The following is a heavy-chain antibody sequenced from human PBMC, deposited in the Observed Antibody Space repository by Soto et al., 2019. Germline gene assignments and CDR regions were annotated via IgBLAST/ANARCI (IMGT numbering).Heavy chain of an antibody. V-gene: IGHV6-1*01. CDR3: ARTQSVYDY. J-gene: IGHJ4*02. Sequence: SQTLSLTCAISGDSVSSKSAAWNWIRQSPSRGLEWLGRTYYRSKWYIEYAVPVKSRITINPDTSKNLFSLQLTSVTPDDTAMYYCARTQSVYDYWGQGTQVTVSS. CDR1: GDSVSSKSAA. CDR2: TYYRSKWYI.